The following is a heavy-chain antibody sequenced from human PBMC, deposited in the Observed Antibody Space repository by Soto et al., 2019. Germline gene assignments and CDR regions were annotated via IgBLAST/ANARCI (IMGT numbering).Heavy chain of an antibody. J-gene: IGHJ6*02. CDR3: ARDHRERDYYYGMDV. CDR2: IIPIFGTA. D-gene: IGHD1-26*01. V-gene: IGHV1-69*13. CDR1: GGTFSSYA. Sequence: SVKVSCKASGGTFSSYAISWVRQAPGQGLEWMGGIIPIFGTANYAQKFQGRVTITADESTSTAYMELSSLRSEDTAVYYCARDHRERDYYYGMDVWGQGTTVTVSS.